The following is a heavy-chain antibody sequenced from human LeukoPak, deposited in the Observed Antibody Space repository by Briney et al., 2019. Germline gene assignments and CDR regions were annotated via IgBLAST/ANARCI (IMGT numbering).Heavy chain of an antibody. CDR2: IYWDDDK. CDR3: AQSGNPDAKTCSSGYCRRRFDY. Sequence: ASGPTLVKPTQTLTLTCTFSGFSLSTSGMGVGWIRQPPGKDLEWLALIYWDDDKRYSPSLKSRLTITKDTSKNQVVLTMTNMDPVDTATYYCAQSGNPDAKTCSSGYCRRRFDYWGQGTLVTVSS. D-gene: IGHD3-22*01. J-gene: IGHJ4*02. V-gene: IGHV2-5*02. CDR1: GFSLSTSGMG.